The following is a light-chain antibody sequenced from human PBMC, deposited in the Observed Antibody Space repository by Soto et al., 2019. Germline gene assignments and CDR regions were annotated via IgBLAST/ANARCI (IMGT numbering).Light chain of an antibody. V-gene: IGKV1-5*01. CDR1: QSITTW. CDR3: QHDKMYXPWT. J-gene: IGKJ1*01. CDR2: YVS. Sequence: TVAAYVGYSVTITCRASQSITTWLAWYQQRPGKAPKLLIYYVSSLQIGVPSRFSGSGSGTEFTLTISSLQPDDFATYYCQHDKMYXPWTFGQGTK.